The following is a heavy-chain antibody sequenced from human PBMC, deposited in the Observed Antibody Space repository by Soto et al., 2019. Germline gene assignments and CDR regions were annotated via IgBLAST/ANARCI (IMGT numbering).Heavy chain of an antibody. CDR3: ARANQKISRDAFDI. CDR1: GGSISSGGYY. D-gene: IGHD3-3*01. J-gene: IGHJ3*02. CDR2: IYYSGST. Sequence: PSETLSLTCTVSGGSISSGGYYWSWIRQHPGKGLEWIGYIYYSGSTYYNTSLKSRVTISVDTSKNQFSLKLSSVTAADTAVYYCARANQKISRDAFDIWGQGTMVTVSS. V-gene: IGHV4-31*03.